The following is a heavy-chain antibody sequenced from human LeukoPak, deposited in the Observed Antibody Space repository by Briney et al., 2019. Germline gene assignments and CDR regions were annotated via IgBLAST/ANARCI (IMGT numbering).Heavy chain of an antibody. Sequence: GRSMRLSCASSGFTFSNYGMHWVRQAPGKGQEWVAFIWYDGSNEYYADSVKGRFTISRDNSKNTLYLQMSSLRAEDTAIYYCARGSTTYANCCGQGSLVTVSS. J-gene: IGHJ4*02. V-gene: IGHV3-33*01. D-gene: IGHD1-7*01. CDR1: GFTFSNYG. CDR3: ARGSTTYANC. CDR2: IWYDGSNE.